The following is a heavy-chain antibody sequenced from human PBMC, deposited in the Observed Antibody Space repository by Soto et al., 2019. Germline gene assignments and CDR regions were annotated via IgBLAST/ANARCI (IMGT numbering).Heavy chain of an antibody. CDR1: GLTFSNHG. V-gene: IGHV3-33*01. CDR2: IWHDGSNK. Sequence: QVQLVESGGGVVQPGGSPRLSCAASGLTFSNHGMHWVRQAPGKGLEWVAIIWHDGSNKHYAESVRGRFTISRDNSKNTLYLQMNTLRAEDTAVYYCASTTGSWSTLEYFFDYWGQGTLVTVSS. D-gene: IGHD6-13*01. CDR3: ASTTGSWSTLEYFFDY. J-gene: IGHJ4*02.